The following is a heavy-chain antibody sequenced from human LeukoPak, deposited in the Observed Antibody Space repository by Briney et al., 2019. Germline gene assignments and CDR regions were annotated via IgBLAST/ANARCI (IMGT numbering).Heavy chain of an antibody. V-gene: IGHV3-49*03. CDR3: TRADDDYDKEFFDC. J-gene: IGHJ4*02. D-gene: IGHD4-17*01. CDR2: IRREANGGTP. Sequence: GGPLRHSCTTAGFPYGDYDKRWLRRAPEEGVEGIGLIRREANGGTPEYAASVKGSFTISKDAFKSNAYLHMARRNNDEIAGYYCTRADDDYDKEFFDCWGQGTPVTVSP. CDR1: GFPYGDYD.